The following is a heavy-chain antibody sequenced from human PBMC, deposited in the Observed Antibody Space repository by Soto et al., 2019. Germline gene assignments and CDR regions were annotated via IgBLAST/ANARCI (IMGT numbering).Heavy chain of an antibody. CDR2: IKQDGSEK. V-gene: IGHV3-7*01. D-gene: IGHD3-10*01. CDR1: GFTFSSYW. Sequence: GGSLRLSCAASGFTFSSYWMSWVRQAPGKGLEWVANIKQDGSEKYYVDSVKGRFTISRDNAKNSPYLQMNSLRAEDTAVYYCARSNLRPIIDYWGQGTLVTVSS. CDR3: ARSNLRPIIDY. J-gene: IGHJ4*02.